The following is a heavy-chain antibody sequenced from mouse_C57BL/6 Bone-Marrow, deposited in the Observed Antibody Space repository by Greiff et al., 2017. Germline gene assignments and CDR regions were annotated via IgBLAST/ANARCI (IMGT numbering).Heavy chain of an antibody. V-gene: IGHV1-64*01. CDR2: IHPNSGST. CDR1: GYTFTSYW. CDR3: ARRNSNYGAMDY. D-gene: IGHD2-5*01. Sequence: QVQLQQPGAELVKPGASVKLSCKASGYTFTSYWMHWVKQRPGPGLEWIGMIHPNSGSTTYNEKFKSKATLTVDKSSSTAYRQLSSLTSEDSAVYYCARRNSNYGAMDYWGQGTSVTVSS. J-gene: IGHJ4*01.